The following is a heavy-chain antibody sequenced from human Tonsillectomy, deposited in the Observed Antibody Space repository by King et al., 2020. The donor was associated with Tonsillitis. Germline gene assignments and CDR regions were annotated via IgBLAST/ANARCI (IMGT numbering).Heavy chain of an antibody. V-gene: IGHV3-48*03. Sequence: VQLVESGGGLVQPGGSLRLSCAASGFIFSSYEMNWVRQAPGKGLEWVSYISSSGSTIHYADSVKGRFTISRDNAKNSLHLQMNSLRAEDTAVYYCAREPRLLWFGEITPGAFDIWGQGTMVTASS. D-gene: IGHD3-10*01. J-gene: IGHJ3*02. CDR2: ISSSGSTI. CDR3: AREPRLLWFGEITPGAFDI. CDR1: GFIFSSYE.